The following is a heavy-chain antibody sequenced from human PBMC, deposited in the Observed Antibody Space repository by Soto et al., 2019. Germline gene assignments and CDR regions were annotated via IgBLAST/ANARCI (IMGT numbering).Heavy chain of an antibody. D-gene: IGHD2-2*01. Sequence: PGESRKIACQGCGYSFTRYWIGCVRQMPGKGLEWMGIIYPGDSDTRYSPSFPGQVTISTNKPTSTTYLQAGRKKATDNAMYYYARQPPLYCSSTSYRNYYDGMDVWGQGTTVTVSS. J-gene: IGHJ6*01. CDR3: ARQPPLYCSSTSYRNYYDGMDV. V-gene: IGHV5-51*01. CDR1: GYSFTRYW. CDR2: IYPGDSDT.